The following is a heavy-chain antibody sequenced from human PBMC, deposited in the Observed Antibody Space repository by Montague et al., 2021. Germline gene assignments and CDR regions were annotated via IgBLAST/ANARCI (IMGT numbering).Heavy chain of an antibody. CDR3: ARFHYYDMNFDL. Sequence: SETLSLTCVVSGASINSYYWSWIRQPPGKGLECTGYIHYSGTTNYNPSLKSQVTLSVDTSKNQISLKLSHVTAADTAVYHCARFHYYDMNFDLWGRGTLVTVSS. V-gene: IGHV4-59*01. CDR1: GASINSYY. D-gene: IGHD3-22*01. J-gene: IGHJ2*01. CDR2: IHYSGTT.